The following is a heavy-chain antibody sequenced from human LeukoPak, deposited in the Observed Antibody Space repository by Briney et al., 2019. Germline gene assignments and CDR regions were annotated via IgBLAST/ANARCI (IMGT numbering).Heavy chain of an antibody. J-gene: IGHJ4*02. CDR2: INHSGST. V-gene: IGHV4-34*01. CDR3: AISGIAAAAGGWYFDY. CDR1: GGSFSGYY. D-gene: IGHD6-13*01. Sequence: SETLSLTCAVYGGSFSGYYWSWIRQPPGKGLEWIGEINHSGSTNYNPSLKSRVTISVDTSKNQFSLKLSSVTAADTAVYYCAISGIAAAAGGWYFDYWGQGTLVTVSS.